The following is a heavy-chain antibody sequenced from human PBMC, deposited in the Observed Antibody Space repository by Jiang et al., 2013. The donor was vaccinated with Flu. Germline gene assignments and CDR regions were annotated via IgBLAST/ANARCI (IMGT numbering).Heavy chain of an antibody. J-gene: IGHJ6*02. V-gene: IGHV3-23*01. Sequence: SGGGLVQPGGSLRLSCAASGFTFSSYAMNWVRQAPGKGLEWVSAISGSGDRTYYADSVRGRFTISRDNSKNTLYLQMSSLRAEDTAVYFCAKGPRDIVATINFPTLYGMDVWGQGTTVTVSS. CDR1: GFTFSSYA. CDR2: ISGSGDRT. CDR3: AKGPRDIVATINFPTLYGMDV. D-gene: IGHD5-12*01.